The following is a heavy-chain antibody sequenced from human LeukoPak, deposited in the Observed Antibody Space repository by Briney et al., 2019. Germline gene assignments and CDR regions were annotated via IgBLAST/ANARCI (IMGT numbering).Heavy chain of an antibody. D-gene: IGHD3-3*01. Sequence: SETLSLTCTVSGDSISSYYWSWLRQPPGKGLEWIGHVYYSGRTTYNPSLRSRLTISADTSTSQVSLKLSSVTAADTAVYYCARHAYYDFWSGYSSGGWFDPWGQGTLVTVSS. J-gene: IGHJ5*02. V-gene: IGHV4-59*08. CDR1: GDSISSYY. CDR2: VYYSGRT. CDR3: ARHAYYDFWSGYSSGGWFDP.